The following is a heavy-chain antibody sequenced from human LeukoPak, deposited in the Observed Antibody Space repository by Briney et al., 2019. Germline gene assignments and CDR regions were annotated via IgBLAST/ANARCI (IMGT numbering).Heavy chain of an antibody. CDR1: GFTFSSYS. D-gene: IGHD3-10*01. CDR2: ISSSSSTI. J-gene: IGHJ3*02. Sequence: PGGSLRLSCAASGFTFSSYSMNWVRQAPGKGLEWVSYISSSSSTIYYADSVKGRFTISRDNAKNSLYLQMNSLRAEDTAVYYCARERVWGSGISYRQKLIKDAFDIWGQGTMVTVSS. CDR3: ARERVWGSGISYRQKLIKDAFDI. V-gene: IGHV3-48*01.